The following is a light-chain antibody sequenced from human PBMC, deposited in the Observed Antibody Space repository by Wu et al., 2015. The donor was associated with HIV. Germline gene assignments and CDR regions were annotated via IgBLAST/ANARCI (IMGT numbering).Light chain of an antibody. CDR2: GAS. J-gene: IGKJ4*01. V-gene: IGKV3-15*01. CDR3: QQCSNWPLT. CDR1: QSVSNT. Sequence: EILMTQSPATLSVSPGERVTLSCRASQSVSNTLAWYQQKPGQGPRLLIYGASTRATDVPARFSGSGSGTDFTLTISSLEPEDFAVYYCQQCSNWPLTFGGGTKVEI.